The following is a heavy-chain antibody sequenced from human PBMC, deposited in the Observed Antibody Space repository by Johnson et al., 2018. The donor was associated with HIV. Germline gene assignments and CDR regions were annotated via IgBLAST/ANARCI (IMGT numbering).Heavy chain of an antibody. CDR2: INSDGSNT. CDR3: ARALKRIAAADDAFDI. V-gene: IGHV3-74*01. Sequence: VQLVESGGGLVQPGGSLRLSCGASGFTFSRYWMHWVRQVPGKGLVWVSRINSDGSNTDFADSVKGRFPISRDNAKKSLYLQMNSLRAEDTAVYYCARALKRIAAADDAFDIWGQGTMVTVSS. CDR1: GFTFSRYW. J-gene: IGHJ3*02. D-gene: IGHD6-13*01.